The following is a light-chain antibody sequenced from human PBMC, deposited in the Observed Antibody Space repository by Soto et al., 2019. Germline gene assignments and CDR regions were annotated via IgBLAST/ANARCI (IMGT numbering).Light chain of an antibody. CDR1: QSISNY. Sequence: IEMTQSRSSLSASVGDRVSITRRASQSISNYLNWYQQKPGKAPKLLIYAASSFQSGVPSRFSGSGSGTDFTLTISSLQPEDFATYYCQQSYSSLTFGQVTRPEI. V-gene: IGKV1-39*01. CDR2: AAS. J-gene: IGKJ5*01. CDR3: QQSYSSLT.